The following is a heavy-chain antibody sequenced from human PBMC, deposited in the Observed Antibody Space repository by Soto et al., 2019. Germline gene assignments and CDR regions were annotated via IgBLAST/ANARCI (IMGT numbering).Heavy chain of an antibody. CDR3: AKDWQYYYGSGTPTHYYYGMDV. CDR1: GFTFSSYA. Sequence: GGSLRLSCAASGFTFSSYAMSWVRQAPGKGLEWVSAISGSGGSTYYADSVKGRFAISRDNSKNTLYPQMNSLRAEDTAVYYCAKDWQYYYGSGTPTHYYYGMDVWGQGTTVTVSS. D-gene: IGHD3-10*01. J-gene: IGHJ6*02. V-gene: IGHV3-23*01. CDR2: ISGSGGST.